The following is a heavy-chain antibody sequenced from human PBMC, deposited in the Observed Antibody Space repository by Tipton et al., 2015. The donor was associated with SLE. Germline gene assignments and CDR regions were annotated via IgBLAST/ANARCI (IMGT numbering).Heavy chain of an antibody. D-gene: IGHD2-8*01. V-gene: IGHV4-38-2*02. CDR1: GYSISRAYY. J-gene: IGHJ5*02. Sequence: TLSLTCTVSGYSISRAYYWGWIRQSPGKGLEWIGSIFHDGSTFNNPSLRSRVTISIDTSNNQFSLRLSLVTAADTAAYYCARDGFCRNGVCYRNWFDPWGQGTPVTVSS. CDR3: ARDGFCRNGVCYRNWFDP. CDR2: IFHDGST.